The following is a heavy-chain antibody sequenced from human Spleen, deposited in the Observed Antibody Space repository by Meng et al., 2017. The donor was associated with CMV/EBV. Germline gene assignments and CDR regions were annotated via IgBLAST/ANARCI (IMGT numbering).Heavy chain of an antibody. CDR1: GYTFTGYY. D-gene: IGHD5-12*01. CDR3: AGLYSGYDYDFDY. Sequence: QVQLVQSVDEVKKPGAPVKVSCKAFGYTFTGYYMHWVRQAPGQGLEWMGWINPNSGGTNYAQKFKGRVTMTRDTSISTAYMELSRLRSDDRAVYYCAGLYSGYDYDFDYWGQGTLVTVSS. J-gene: IGHJ4*02. CDR2: INPNSGGT. V-gene: IGHV1-2*02.